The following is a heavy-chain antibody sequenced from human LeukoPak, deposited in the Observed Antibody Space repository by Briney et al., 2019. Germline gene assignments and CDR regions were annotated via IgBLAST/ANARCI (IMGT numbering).Heavy chain of an antibody. J-gene: IGHJ4*02. CDR2: IYPGDSDT. CDR3: ARRGTRFLEWLPFDY. V-gene: IGHV5-51*01. Sequence: GESLKISCKGSGYSFTSYWIGWVRQMPGKGLEWMGIIYPGDSDTRYSPSFQGQVTISADKSISTAYLQWSSLKASDTAMYCCARRGTRFLEWLPFDYWGQGTLVTVSS. CDR1: GYSFTSYW. D-gene: IGHD3-3*01.